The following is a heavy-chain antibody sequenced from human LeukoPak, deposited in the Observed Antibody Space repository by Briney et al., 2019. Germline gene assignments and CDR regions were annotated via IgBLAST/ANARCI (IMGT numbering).Heavy chain of an antibody. CDR2: INHSGST. D-gene: IGHD3-9*01. J-gene: IGHJ4*02. V-gene: IGHV4-34*01. CDR3: ARDGYDILTGYYDY. Sequence: SETLSLTCAVYGGSFSGYYWSWIRQPPGKGLEWIGEINHSGSTNYNPSLKSRVTISVDTSKNQFSLKPSSVTAADTAVYYCARDGYDILTGYYDYWGQGTLVTVSS. CDR1: GGSFSGYY.